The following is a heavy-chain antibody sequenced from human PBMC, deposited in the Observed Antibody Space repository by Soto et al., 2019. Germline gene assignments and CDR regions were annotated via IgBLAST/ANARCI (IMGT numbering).Heavy chain of an antibody. V-gene: IGHV1-2*02. Sequence: ASVKVSCKASGYTFTGYYMHWVRQAPGQGLEWMGWINPNSGGTNYAQKFQGRVTMTRDTSISTAYMELSRLRSDDTAVYYCARVQMEARQGAFDYWGQGTLVTVSS. CDR1: GYTFTGYY. D-gene: IGHD1-1*01. CDR2: INPNSGGT. J-gene: IGHJ4*02. CDR3: ARVQMEARQGAFDY.